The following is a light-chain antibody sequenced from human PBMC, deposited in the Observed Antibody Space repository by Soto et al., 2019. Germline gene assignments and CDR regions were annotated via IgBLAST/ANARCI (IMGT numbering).Light chain of an antibody. CDR1: QSISSW. V-gene: IGKV1-5*03. Sequence: DIQMTQSPSTLSASVGDRVTITCRASQSISSWLAWYQQKPGTVPKLLIYKASTLESGVPSRFSGIRSGTEFTLTVSSLQPDDFATYYCQHMRTFGQGTKVDIK. CDR2: KAS. CDR3: QHMRT. J-gene: IGKJ1*01.